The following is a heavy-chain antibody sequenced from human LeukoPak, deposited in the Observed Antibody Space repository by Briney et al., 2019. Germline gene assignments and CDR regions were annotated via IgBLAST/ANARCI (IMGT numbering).Heavy chain of an antibody. CDR2: ISSSSSYI. Sequence: PGGSLRLSCAASGFTFSSYSMNWVRQAPGKGLEWVSSISSSSSYIYYADSVKGRFTISRDNAKNSLYLQTNSLRAEDTAVYFCAGALPRTILTDAFDIWGQGTMATVSS. CDR1: GFTFSSYS. V-gene: IGHV3-21*01. CDR3: AGALPRTILTDAFDI. D-gene: IGHD5-24*01. J-gene: IGHJ3*02.